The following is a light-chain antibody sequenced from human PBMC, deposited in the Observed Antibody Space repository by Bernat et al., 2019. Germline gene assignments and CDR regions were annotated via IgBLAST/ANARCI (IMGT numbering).Light chain of an antibody. J-gene: IGKJ5*01. CDR1: QVSGTY. V-gene: IGKV1-9*01. CDR2: GAS. Sequence: DVQLTQSPSFLSASVGDRVDITCRASQVSGTYLAWYQKKPGKAPKLLIYGASTLQTGDPSRFSGSGSGTEFTLTNASLQPEDGATYFCQPLDRFPTPFGQGTQLDIK. CDR3: QPLDRFPTP.